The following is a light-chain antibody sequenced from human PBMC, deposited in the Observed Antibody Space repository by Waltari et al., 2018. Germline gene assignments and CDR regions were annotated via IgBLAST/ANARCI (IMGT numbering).Light chain of an antibody. CDR3: QHYYSHPPT. CDR1: QNINRN. CDR2: AAS. V-gene: IGKV1-17*01. Sequence: DIQMTQSPSALSASVGDRVTISCRASQNINRNLVWYQQKPGKAPKLLIYAASSLQSGIPSRFSGSGSGTDFTLNISGLQPEDSAVYHCQHYYSHPPTFGHGTKVEIK. J-gene: IGKJ1*01.